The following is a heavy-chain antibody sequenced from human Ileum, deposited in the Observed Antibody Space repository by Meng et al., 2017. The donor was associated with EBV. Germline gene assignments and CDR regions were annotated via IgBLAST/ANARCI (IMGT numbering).Heavy chain of an antibody. CDR2: VHHTGRS. V-gene: IGHV4-4*02. D-gene: IGHD2-8*01. CDR3: AKSGLGV. Sequence: QVQLEESGPGLVKPSATLSLTCTVSGGSVSTSSWWGWVRQTPEKGLEWIGQVHHTGRSDFNPSLQSRVTMSVDKSKNQFSLNLNSVTAADTAVYYCAKSGLGVWGQGIRVTVSS. CDR1: GGSVSTSSW. J-gene: IGHJ4*02.